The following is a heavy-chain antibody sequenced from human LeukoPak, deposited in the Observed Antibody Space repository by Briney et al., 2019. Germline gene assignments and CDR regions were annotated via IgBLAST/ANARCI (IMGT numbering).Heavy chain of an antibody. V-gene: IGHV3-7*01. CDR3: ARSNPNRNALDL. D-gene: IGHD1-14*01. Sequence: GGSLRLSCAACGFTLNSYLMSCVRQAPGRGLEWVANIKKDGSEESYLDSVKGRFTVSRDNAKNSLFLQMNSLRGEDTAVYYCARSNPNRNALDLWGQGTMVTISS. CDR1: GFTLNSYL. J-gene: IGHJ3*01. CDR2: IKKDGSEE.